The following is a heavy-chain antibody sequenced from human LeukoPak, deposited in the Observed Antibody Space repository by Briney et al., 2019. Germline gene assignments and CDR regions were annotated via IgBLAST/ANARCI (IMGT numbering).Heavy chain of an antibody. V-gene: IGHV3-30*18. CDR2: ISYDGGNK. J-gene: IGHJ6*02. CDR1: ELTFSSFG. D-gene: IGHD3-10*01. Sequence: GGSLRLSCADSELTFSSFGMHWVRQAPGKGLEGVAVISYDGGNKYYADSVKGRFTISRDNSKNTLYLQMNSLRADDTAVYYCAQDLGQNYHVYYGMDVWGQGTTVTVSS. CDR3: AQDLGQNYHVYYGMDV.